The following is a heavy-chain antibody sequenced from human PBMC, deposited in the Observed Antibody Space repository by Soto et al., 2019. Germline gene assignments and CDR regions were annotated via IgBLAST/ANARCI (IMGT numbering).Heavy chain of an antibody. V-gene: IGHV1-8*01. D-gene: IGHD2-15*01. CDR2: MNPNSGNT. J-gene: IGHJ4*02. Sequence: QVQLVQSGAEVKKPGASVKVSCKASGYTFTSYDINWVRQATGQGLEWMGWMNPNSGNTGNAQKFQGRITMTRNTSISTAYMELSSLRSEDTAVYYCARSVECLASFDYWGQGTLVTVSS. CDR3: ARSVECLASFDY. CDR1: GYTFTSYD.